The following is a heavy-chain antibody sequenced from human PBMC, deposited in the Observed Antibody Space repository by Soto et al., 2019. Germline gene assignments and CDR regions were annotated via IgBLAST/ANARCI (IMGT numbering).Heavy chain of an antibody. CDR1: GFIFSDYA. CDR3: AKARHSTSWYGLEADL. Sequence: QVQLVESGGGVVQPGRSVRLSCAASGFIFSDYAMHWVRQAPGKGLEWVAVISYGGDNKYYADSVRGRFAISRDNLKNTLDLQMNSLNPEDTAVYHCAKARHSTSWYGLEADLWGQGTLVTVSS. CDR2: ISYGGDNK. D-gene: IGHD6-13*01. V-gene: IGHV3-30*09. J-gene: IGHJ4*02.